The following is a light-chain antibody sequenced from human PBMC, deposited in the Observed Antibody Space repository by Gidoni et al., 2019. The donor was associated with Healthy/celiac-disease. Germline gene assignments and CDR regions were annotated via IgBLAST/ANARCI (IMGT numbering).Light chain of an antibody. CDR3: QQYNSVYT. V-gene: IGKV1-5*03. J-gene: IGKJ2*01. Sequence: DIQMTQSPSTLSASVGDRVTITCRASQSISSWLAWYQQKPGKAPKLLIYKASSLESGVPSRFSGSGSGTEFTLTISSLQPDDCATYYCQQYNSVYTFGQXTKLEIK. CDR2: KAS. CDR1: QSISSW.